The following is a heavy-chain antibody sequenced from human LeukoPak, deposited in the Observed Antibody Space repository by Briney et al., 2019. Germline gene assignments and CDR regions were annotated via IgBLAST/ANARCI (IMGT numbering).Heavy chain of an antibody. CDR1: GFTFSSYW. CDR2: INTDGSES. CDR3: ARGRMVLFGRAYFDY. V-gene: IGHV3-74*03. D-gene: IGHD4/OR15-4a*01. Sequence: GGSLRLSCVASGFTFSSYWMHWVRQAPGKGLVWVSRINTDGSESTYADSVKGRFTISRDNAKNSLYLQMNSLRAEDTAVYYCARGRMVLFGRAYFDYWGQGTLVTVSS. J-gene: IGHJ4*02.